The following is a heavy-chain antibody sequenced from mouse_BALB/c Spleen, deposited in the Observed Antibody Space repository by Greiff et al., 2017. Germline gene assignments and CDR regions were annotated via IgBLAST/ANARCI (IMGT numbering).Heavy chain of an antibody. CDR2: IWGDGST. J-gene: IGHJ2*01. Sequence: QVQLKQSGPGLVAPSQSLSITCTVSGFSLTGYGVNWVRQPPGKGLEWLGMIWGDGSTDYNSALKSRLSISKDNSKSQVFLKMNSLQTDDTARYYCARGRRDGGFDYWGQGTTLTVSS. CDR1: GFSLTGYG. CDR3: ARGRRDGGFDY. D-gene: IGHD3-3*01. V-gene: IGHV2-6-7*01.